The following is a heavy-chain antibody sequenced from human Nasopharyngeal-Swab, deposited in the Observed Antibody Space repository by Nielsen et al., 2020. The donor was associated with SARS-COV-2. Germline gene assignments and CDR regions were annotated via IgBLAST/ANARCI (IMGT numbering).Heavy chain of an antibody. D-gene: IGHD3-10*01. CDR3: AQYYGSGSIQY. CDR2: INHSGST. J-gene: IGHJ4*02. V-gene: IGHV4-34*01. CDR1: GASFSGYY. Sequence: SETLSPTFAVYGASFSGYYWSWIRQPPGKGLEWIGEINHSGSTHYNPSLKSRVTISVDTSKNQFSLKLSSVTAADTAVYYCAQYYGSGSIQYWGQGTLVTVSS.